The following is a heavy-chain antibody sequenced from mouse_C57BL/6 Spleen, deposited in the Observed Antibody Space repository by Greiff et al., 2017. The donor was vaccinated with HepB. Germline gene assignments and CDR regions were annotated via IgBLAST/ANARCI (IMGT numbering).Heavy chain of an antibody. Sequence: EVQLVESGGGLVKPGGSLKLSCAASGFTFSSYAMSWVRQTPEKRLEWVATISDGGSYTYYPDNVKGRFTISRDNAKNNLYLQMSHLKSEDTAMYYCVGSSGSGAMDHWGQGTSVTVSS. D-gene: IGHD3-2*02. CDR1: GFTFSSYA. V-gene: IGHV5-4*01. J-gene: IGHJ4*01. CDR2: ISDGGSYT. CDR3: VGSSGSGAMDH.